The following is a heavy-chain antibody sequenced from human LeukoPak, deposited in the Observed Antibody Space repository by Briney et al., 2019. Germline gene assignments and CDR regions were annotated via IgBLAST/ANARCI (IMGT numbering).Heavy chain of an antibody. V-gene: IGHV4-34*01. Sequence: PSETLSLTCAVYGGSFSGYYWSWLRQPPGKGLEWIGEINHSGSTNYNPSLKSRVTISVDTSKNHFSLKLSSVTAADTAVYYCARVYCSSTSCYNWFDPWGQGTLVTVSS. CDR1: GGSFSGYY. J-gene: IGHJ5*02. CDR2: INHSGST. CDR3: ARVYCSSTSCYNWFDP. D-gene: IGHD2-2*01.